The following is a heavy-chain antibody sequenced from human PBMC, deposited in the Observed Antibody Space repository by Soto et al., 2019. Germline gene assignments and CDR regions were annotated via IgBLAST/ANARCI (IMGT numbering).Heavy chain of an antibody. D-gene: IGHD2-2*01. CDR1: GFTFSSYA. CDR3: ARGPSSLTRFDY. Sequence: QVQLVESGGGVVQPGRSLRLSCAASGFTFSSYAMKWVRQAPGKGLEWVAVISFDGSNKYYADSVKGRFTISRDNSKNTLYLQMNSLRAEDTAVYFCARGPSSLTRFDYWGQGTLVPVSS. CDR2: ISFDGSNK. V-gene: IGHV3-30-3*01. J-gene: IGHJ4*02.